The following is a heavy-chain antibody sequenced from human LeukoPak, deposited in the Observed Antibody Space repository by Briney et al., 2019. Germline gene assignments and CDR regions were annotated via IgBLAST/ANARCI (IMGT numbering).Heavy chain of an antibody. D-gene: IGHD3-3*01. CDR1: GGSISSYY. CDR3: ARVLETYYDFWSGYSSSYYFDY. CDR2: IYYSGST. V-gene: IGHV4-59*06. Sequence: SETLSLTCTVSGGSISSYYWSWIRQHPGKGLEWIGYIYYSGSTYYNPSLKSRVTISVDTSKNQFSLKLSSVTAADTAVYYCARVLETYYDFWSGYSSSYYFDYWGQGTLVTVSS. J-gene: IGHJ4*02.